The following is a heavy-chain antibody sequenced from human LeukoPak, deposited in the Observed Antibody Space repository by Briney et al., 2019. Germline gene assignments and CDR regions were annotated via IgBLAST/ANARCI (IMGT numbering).Heavy chain of an antibody. CDR1: GFTVCSYA. CDR3: AKPATYYYDSSGYYLAYYFDY. V-gene: IGHV3-23*01. CDR2: ISGSGGST. D-gene: IGHD3-22*01. Sequence: PGGSLRLSCAASGFTVCSYAMSWVRQAPGKGLEWVSAISGSGGSTYYADSVKGRFTTSRDNSKNTLYLQMNSLRDEDTAVYYCAKPATYYYDSSGYYLAYYFDYWDQGTLVTVSS. J-gene: IGHJ4*02.